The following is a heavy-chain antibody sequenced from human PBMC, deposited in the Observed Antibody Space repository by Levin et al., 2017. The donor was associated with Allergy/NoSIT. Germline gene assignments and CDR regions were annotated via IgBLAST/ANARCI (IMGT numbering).Heavy chain of an antibody. CDR3: ARDSYCTNGVCSTTGGLSFDY. Sequence: SETLSLTCTVSGGSISSGDYYWSWIRQPPGKGLEWIGYIYYSGSTYYNPSLKSRVTISVDTSKNQFSLKLSSVTAADTAVYYCARDSYCTNGVCSTTGGLSFDYWGQGTLVTVSS. CDR2: IYYSGST. D-gene: IGHD2-8*01. CDR1: GGSISSGDYY. J-gene: IGHJ4*02. V-gene: IGHV4-30-4*01.